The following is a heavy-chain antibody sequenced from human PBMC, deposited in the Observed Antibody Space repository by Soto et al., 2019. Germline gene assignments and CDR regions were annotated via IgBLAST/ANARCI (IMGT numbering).Heavy chain of an antibody. J-gene: IGHJ6*02. Sequence: GGSLRLSCAASGFTFSSYGMHWVRQAPGKGLEWVAVISYDGSNKYYADSVKGRFTISRDNSKNTLYLQMNSLRAEDTAVYYCAKAKVLLWHGMDVWGQGTTVTVSS. V-gene: IGHV3-30*18. D-gene: IGHD3-10*01. CDR2: ISYDGSNK. CDR3: AKAKVLLWHGMDV. CDR1: GFTFSSYG.